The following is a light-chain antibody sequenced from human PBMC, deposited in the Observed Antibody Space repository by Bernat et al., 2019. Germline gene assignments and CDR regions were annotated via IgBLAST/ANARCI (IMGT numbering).Light chain of an antibody. J-gene: IGKJ5*01. Sequence: DIQLTQSPSFLSASVGDRVTITCRASQVIGTYLAWYHQKPGKAPHLLIYGASTLQSGVPSRFSGRGSGTEFTLTISSLQPEDSATYYCQQLDKFPITFGQGTRLEIK. CDR2: GAS. V-gene: IGKV1-9*01. CDR3: QQLDKFPIT. CDR1: QVIGTY.